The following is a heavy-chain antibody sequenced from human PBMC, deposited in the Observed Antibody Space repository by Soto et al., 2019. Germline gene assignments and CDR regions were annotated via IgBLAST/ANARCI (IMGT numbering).Heavy chain of an antibody. CDR1: GYTFTSYD. Sequence: GASVKVSCKASGYTFTSYDINWVRQATGQGLEWMGWMNPNSGNTGYAQKFQGRVTMTRNTSISTAYMELSSLRSEDTAVYYCVAYSSSSRDSYYYYYYMDVWGKGTTVTVSS. D-gene: IGHD6-6*01. V-gene: IGHV1-8*01. J-gene: IGHJ6*03. CDR3: VAYSSSSRDSYYYYYYMDV. CDR2: MNPNSGNT.